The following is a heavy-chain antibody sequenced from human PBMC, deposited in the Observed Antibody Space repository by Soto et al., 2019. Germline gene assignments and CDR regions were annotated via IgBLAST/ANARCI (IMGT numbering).Heavy chain of an antibody. CDR2: ISGSGGST. Sequence: EVQLLESGGGLVQPGGSLRLSCAASGFPFSSYAMRWVRQAPGKGLEWVSAISGSGGSTYYADSVKGRFTISRDNSKNTLYLQMNSLRAEDTAVYYCARRGSGSYYDYWGQGTLVTVSS. J-gene: IGHJ4*02. CDR1: GFPFSSYA. D-gene: IGHD1-26*01. V-gene: IGHV3-23*01. CDR3: ARRGSGSYYDY.